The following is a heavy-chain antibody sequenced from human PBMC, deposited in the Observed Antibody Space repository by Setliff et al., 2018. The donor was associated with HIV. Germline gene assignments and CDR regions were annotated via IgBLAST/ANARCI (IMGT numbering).Heavy chain of an antibody. J-gene: IGHJ5*02. Sequence: GGSLRLSCAASGFTFSSYWMHWVRQAPGKGLVWVSGISWNSGSIGYTDSVKGRFTISRDKSKNTLYLLMNSLRAEDTAVYYCAKDSAEYCSSPSCPIPNWFDPWGQGTLVTVSS. V-gene: IGHV3-74*01. CDR2: ISWNSGSI. D-gene: IGHD2-2*01. CDR3: AKDSAEYCSSPSCPIPNWFDP. CDR1: GFTFSSYW.